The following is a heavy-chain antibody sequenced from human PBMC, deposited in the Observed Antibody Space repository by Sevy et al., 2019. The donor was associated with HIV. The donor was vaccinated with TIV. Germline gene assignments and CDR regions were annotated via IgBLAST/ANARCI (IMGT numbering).Heavy chain of an antibody. CDR1: GGSFRGYY. D-gene: IGHD2-2*01. V-gene: IGHV4-34*01. J-gene: IGHJ5*02. CDR2: INHSGST. CDR3: ARSPPIVVVPGAPSWCDP. Sequence: QSQTLSLTCAVHGGSFRGYYWNWIRQPPGKGLEWIGEINHSGSTNYNPSLKSRVTISVDTSKNQFSLKLSSVTAADTAVYYCARSPPIVVVPGAPSWCDPWGQGTLVTVSS.